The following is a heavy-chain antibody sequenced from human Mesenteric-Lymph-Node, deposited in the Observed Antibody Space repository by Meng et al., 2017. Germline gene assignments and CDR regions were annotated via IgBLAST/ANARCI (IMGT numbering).Heavy chain of an antibody. Sequence: ASVKVSCKASGYTFTSYYMHWVRQAPGQGLEWMGIINPSGGSTSYAQKLQGRVTMTRDTSISTAYMELSRLRSDDTAVYYCARYQGSFVLNGMDVWGQGTTVTVSS. J-gene: IGHJ6*02. CDR1: GYTFTSYY. CDR3: ARYQGSFVLNGMDV. V-gene: IGHV1-46*01. D-gene: IGHD3-10*01. CDR2: INPSGGST.